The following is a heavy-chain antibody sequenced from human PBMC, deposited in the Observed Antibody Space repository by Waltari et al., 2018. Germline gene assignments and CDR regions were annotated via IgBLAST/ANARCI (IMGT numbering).Heavy chain of an antibody. J-gene: IGHJ4*02. CDR3: ATWRWGQSEFDY. CDR1: GFTFRRHW. Sequence: EAQLVESGGKLVQPGGYLGLSCLASGFTFRRHWMSWVRQAPGRGLEWVATIKEDGSDKHYVDSVRGRVTISRDNANDSLYLQMNSLRAEDTAVYYCATWRWGQSEFDYWGQGTLVTVSS. D-gene: IGHD7-27*01. V-gene: IGHV3-7*01. CDR2: IKEDGSDK.